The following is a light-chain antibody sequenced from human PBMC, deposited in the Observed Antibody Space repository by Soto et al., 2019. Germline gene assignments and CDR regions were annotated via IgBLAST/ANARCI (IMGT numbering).Light chain of an antibody. V-gene: IGLV2-11*01. J-gene: IGLJ1*01. CDR2: DVT. Sequence: HSDLTQPRSVSGSPGQSVTISYTGTSSDVGGYNFVSWYQQYPGKAPKLIIYDVTKGPSGVPDRFSGSKSGNTASLTISGLQTDDEADYYCCSYAGSYTHVFGTGTKVTVL. CDR1: SSDVGGYNF. CDR3: CSYAGSYTHV.